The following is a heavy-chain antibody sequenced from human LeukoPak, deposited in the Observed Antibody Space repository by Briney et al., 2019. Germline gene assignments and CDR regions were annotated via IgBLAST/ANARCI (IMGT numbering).Heavy chain of an antibody. Sequence: GSLRLSCAASGFTFSSYAMTWVRQAPGKGLEWVAIIGGSGPTTFYADSVKGRFTISRDTSKDTLYLQMNSLRAEDTALYYCAKTFRAGVNFFDPWGQGTLVTVSS. CDR2: IGGSGPTT. V-gene: IGHV3-23*01. D-gene: IGHD3-10*01. CDR1: GFTFSSYA. J-gene: IGHJ5*02. CDR3: AKTFRAGVNFFDP.